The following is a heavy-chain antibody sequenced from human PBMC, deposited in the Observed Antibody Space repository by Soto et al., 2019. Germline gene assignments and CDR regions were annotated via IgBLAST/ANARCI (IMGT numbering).Heavy chain of an antibody. CDR1: GFTFSNSD. D-gene: IGHD2-8*01. V-gene: IGHV3-35*01. CDR3: VRNPPPPNCTNGVCYTLLFDY. CDR2: VSWNGSRT. Sequence: PGGSLRLSCAASGFTFSNSDMNWVRQAPGKGLEWVSGVSWNGSRTHYADSVKGRFIISRDNSRNFLYQQMNSLRPEDMAVYYCVRNPPPPNCTNGVCYTLLFDYWGQG. J-gene: IGHJ4*02.